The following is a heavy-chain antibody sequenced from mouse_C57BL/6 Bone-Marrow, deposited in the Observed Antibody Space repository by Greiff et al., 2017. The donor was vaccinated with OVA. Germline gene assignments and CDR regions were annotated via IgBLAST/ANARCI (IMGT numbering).Heavy chain of an antibody. J-gene: IGHJ4*01. V-gene: IGHV5-4*01. CDR2: ISDGGSYT. CDR3: ARDVFYYYGSKGGYAMDY. CDR1: GFTFSSYA. D-gene: IGHD1-1*01. Sequence: EVQGVESGGGLVKPGGSLKLSCAASGFTFSSYAMSWVRQTPEKRLEWVATISDGGSYTYYPDNVKGRFTISRDNAKNNLYLQMSHLKSEDTAMYYCARDVFYYYGSKGGYAMDYWGQGTSVTVSS.